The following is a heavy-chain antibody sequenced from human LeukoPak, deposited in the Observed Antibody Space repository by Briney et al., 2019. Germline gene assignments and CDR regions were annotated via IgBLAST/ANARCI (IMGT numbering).Heavy chain of an antibody. Sequence: ASVKVSCKASGYTFTSYGISWVRQAPGQGLEWMGWISAYNGSTNYAQKLQGRVTMTTDTSTSTAYMELRSLRSDDTAVYYCARGAKFLITMVRGVYYFDYWGQGTLVTVSS. CDR2: ISAYNGST. D-gene: IGHD3-10*01. CDR1: GYTFTSYG. J-gene: IGHJ4*02. V-gene: IGHV1-18*01. CDR3: ARGAKFLITMVRGVYYFDY.